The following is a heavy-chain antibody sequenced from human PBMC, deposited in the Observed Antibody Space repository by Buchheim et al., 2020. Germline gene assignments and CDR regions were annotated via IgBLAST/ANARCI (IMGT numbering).Heavy chain of an antibody. V-gene: IGHV3-30*18. CDR2: ISYDGSNK. CDR1: GFTFSSYG. J-gene: IGHJ6*02. D-gene: IGHD2-2*01. CDR3: AKDLIRASSQYYYYGMDV. Sequence: QVQLVESGGGVVQPGRSLRLSCAASGFTFSSYGMHWVRHAPGKGLEWVAVISYDGSNKYYADSVKGRFTISRDNSKNTLHLQMNSLRAEDTAVYYCAKDLIRASSQYYYYGMDVWGQGTT.